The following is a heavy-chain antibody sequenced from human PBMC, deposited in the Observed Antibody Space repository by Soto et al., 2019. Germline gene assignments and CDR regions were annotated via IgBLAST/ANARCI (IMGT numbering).Heavy chain of an antibody. Sequence: QVQLVQSGAEVKKPGSSVKVSCKASGGTFSSYTISWVRQAPGQGLEWMGRIIPILGIANYAQKFQGRVTITADKSTSTAYMELRSLRSEDTAVYYCASVGYYYGSGSYYPWGQGTLVTVSS. CDR2: IIPILGIA. D-gene: IGHD3-10*01. J-gene: IGHJ5*02. CDR3: ASVGYYYGSGSYYP. V-gene: IGHV1-69*02. CDR1: GGTFSSYT.